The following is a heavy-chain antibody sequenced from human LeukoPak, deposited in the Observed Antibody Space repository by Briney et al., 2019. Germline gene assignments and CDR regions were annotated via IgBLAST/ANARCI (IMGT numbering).Heavy chain of an antibody. CDR3: AKARGRDGYKDELDY. CDR1: EFTVSSCA. D-gene: IGHD5-24*01. V-gene: IGHV3-23*01. J-gene: IGHJ4*02. CDR2: ISGSGGST. Sequence: AGGSLRLSCAASEFTVSSCAMSWVRQAPGEGLEWVSVISGSGGSTYYADSVKGRFTISRDNSKNTLYLQMNSLRAEDTAVYYCAKARGRDGYKDELDYWGQGTLVTVSS.